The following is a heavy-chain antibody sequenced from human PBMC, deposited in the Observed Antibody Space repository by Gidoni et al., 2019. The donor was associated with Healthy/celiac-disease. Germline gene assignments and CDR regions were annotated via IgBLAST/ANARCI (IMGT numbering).Heavy chain of an antibody. CDR1: VFTFSSYA. Sequence: EVQLLESGGGLEQPGGSLRLPCAAPVFTFSSYAMSWFRQAPGKGLEWVSAISGSGGSTYYADSVKGRFTISRDNSKNTLYLQMNSLRAEDTAVYYCAKGWGTAAAGIDYWGQGTLVTVSS. CDR2: ISGSGGST. V-gene: IGHV3-23*01. D-gene: IGHD6-13*01. J-gene: IGHJ4*02. CDR3: AKGWGTAAAGIDY.